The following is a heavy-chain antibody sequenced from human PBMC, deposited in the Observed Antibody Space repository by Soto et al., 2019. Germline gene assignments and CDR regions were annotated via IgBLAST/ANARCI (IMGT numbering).Heavy chain of an antibody. CDR1: GFTFSDHY. V-gene: IGHV3-72*01. D-gene: IGHD3-10*01. J-gene: IGHJ4*02. CDR2: IKNKANGYTT. CDR3: VSVRLGVPTRYFDY. Sequence: EVQLLESGGGLVQPGGSLRLSCAASGFTFSDHYMDWVRQAPGKGLEWVGRIKNKANGYTTQYAASVEGRFTISRDDSKNSLFLQMNSLKSDDTAVYYCVSVRLGVPTRYFDYGGQGTLVTVSS.